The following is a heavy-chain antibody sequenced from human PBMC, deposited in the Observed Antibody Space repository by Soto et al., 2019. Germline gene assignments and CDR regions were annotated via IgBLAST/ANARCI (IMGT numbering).Heavy chain of an antibody. CDR2: INPSGGGT. V-gene: IGHV1-46*01. Sequence: QLVQSGAEVKKPGASVKISCKASGYNFIGQYIHWVRQAPGQGLEWMGIINPSGGGTTYAQKFQGGVVMTSEASTSTVYVELSRLTSEDTAIYFCARLLGVHTTQPFWLGYVEYWGQGTLVTVSS. J-gene: IGHJ4*02. CDR3: ARLLGVHTTQPFWLGYVEY. D-gene: IGHD3-3*01. CDR1: GYNFIGQY.